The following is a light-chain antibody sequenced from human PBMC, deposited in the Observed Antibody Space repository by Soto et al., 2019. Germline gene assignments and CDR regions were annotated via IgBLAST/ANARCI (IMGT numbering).Light chain of an antibody. J-gene: IGLJ1*01. Sequence: LTQPPSASGSPGQSVTISCSGSSSDVGGYDYVSWYQQHPGKAPKLMIYEVTIRPSGVSDRFSGSKSGNTASLTVSGLQAEDEADYYCSSYTGGNPSYVFGTGTKVTVL. CDR2: EVT. CDR1: SSDVGGYDY. V-gene: IGLV2-8*01. CDR3: SSYTGGNPSYV.